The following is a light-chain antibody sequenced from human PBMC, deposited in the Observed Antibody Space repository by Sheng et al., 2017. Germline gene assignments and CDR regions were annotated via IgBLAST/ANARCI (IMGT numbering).Light chain of an antibody. J-gene: IGLJ3*02. CDR2: YDD. CDR3: AVWDDSLDGWV. Sequence: QSVLTQPPSVSEAPGQRVTISCSGSSSSIVKNAVKWYQQVPGRAPKLVMYYDDLLPSGVSDRFSGSKSGTSASLTISGLQSEDEADYYCAVWDDSLDGWVFGGGTKLTVL. CDR1: SSSIVKNA. V-gene: IGLV1-36*01.